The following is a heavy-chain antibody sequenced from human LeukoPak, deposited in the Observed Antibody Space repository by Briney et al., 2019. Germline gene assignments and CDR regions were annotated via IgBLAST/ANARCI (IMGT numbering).Heavy chain of an antibody. CDR1: GGSISSSSYY. J-gene: IGHJ4*02. Sequence: PSETLSLTCTVSGGSISSSSYYWGWIRQPPGKGLEWIGYVHYSGSTYYNPSLKSRVTISMDTSKNQFSLKLNSVTAADTAVYYCARDRYQPPEYWGQGTLVTVSS. CDR3: ARDRYQPPEY. D-gene: IGHD2-2*01. CDR2: VHYSGST. V-gene: IGHV4-31*03.